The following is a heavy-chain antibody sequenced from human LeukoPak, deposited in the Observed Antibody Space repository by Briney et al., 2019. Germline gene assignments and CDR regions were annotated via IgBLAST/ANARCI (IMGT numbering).Heavy chain of an antibody. CDR3: ARRGAVTGAFDS. V-gene: IGHV3-21*01. D-gene: IGHD6-19*01. CDR1: GFTFGSYS. Sequence: GGSLRLSCAASGFTFGSYSMNWVRQAPGKGLEWVSFVSTSGSYIYYADSVKGRFTISRDNAKDTLYLQMNSLRVEDTAVYYCARRGAVTGAFDSWGQGTLVAVSS. J-gene: IGHJ4*02. CDR2: VSTSGSYI.